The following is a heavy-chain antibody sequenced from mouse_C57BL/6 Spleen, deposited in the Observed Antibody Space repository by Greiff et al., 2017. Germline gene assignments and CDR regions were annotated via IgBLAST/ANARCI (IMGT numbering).Heavy chain of an antibody. J-gene: IGHJ2*01. Sequence: VQLQQSGAELVRLGSSVKLSCKASGYTFTSYWMDWVKQRPGQGLEWIGNIYPSDSETHYNQKFKDKATLTVDKSSSTACMQLSSLTSEDSAVYYCARRRVGPFDYWGQGTTLTVSS. V-gene: IGHV1-61*01. CDR3: ARRRVGPFDY. CDR2: IYPSDSET. CDR1: GYTFTSYW.